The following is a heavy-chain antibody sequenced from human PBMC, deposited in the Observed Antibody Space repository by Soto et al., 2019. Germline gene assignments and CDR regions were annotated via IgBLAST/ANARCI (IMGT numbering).Heavy chain of an antibody. D-gene: IGHD1-1*01. V-gene: IGHV1-18*01. J-gene: IGHJ6*02. CDR3: ARGLQSYFGMDV. CDR2: ISAHNGNK. Sequence: VQLVQSGTEVKKPGASVKVSCKASGYTFTNYDISWVRQAPGQGLEWMAWISAHNGNKNYAEKFQGRVTMTTDTSTSTAYMEVRSLRSDDTAVYYCARGLQSYFGMDVWGQGTTVTVSS. CDR1: GYTFTNYD.